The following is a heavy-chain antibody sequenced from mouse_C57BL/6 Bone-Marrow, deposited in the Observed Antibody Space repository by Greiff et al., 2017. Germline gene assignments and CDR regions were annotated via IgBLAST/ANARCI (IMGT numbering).Heavy chain of an antibody. J-gene: IGHJ1*03. CDR1: GYTFTSYW. V-gene: IGHV1-55*01. CDR2: IYPGSGST. D-gene: IGHD2-5*01. CDR3: ARGYDSNYGYYEV. Sequence: QVQLKQPGAELVKPGASVKMSCKASGYTFTSYWITWVKQRPGQGLEWIGDIYPGSGSTNYNEKFKSKATLTVDTSSSTAYMQLSSLTSEDDAVYDCARGYDSNYGYYEVSDTGTTVTVSS.